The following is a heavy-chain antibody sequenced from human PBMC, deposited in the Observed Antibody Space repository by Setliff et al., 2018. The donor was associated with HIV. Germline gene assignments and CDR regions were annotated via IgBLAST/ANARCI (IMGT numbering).Heavy chain of an antibody. Sequence: PGGSLRLSCAASGFTFSTYAMHWVRQAPGKGLEWVAVISHDGYNKYYADSVNGRFTISRDNSKNTLYVQMNSLRAEDTAIYFCARSFPYYYESSGLYAMDVWGQGTTVTVSS. CDR3: ARSFPYYYESSGLYAMDV. CDR2: ISHDGYNK. V-gene: IGHV3-30*04. J-gene: IGHJ6*02. D-gene: IGHD3-22*01. CDR1: GFTFSTYA.